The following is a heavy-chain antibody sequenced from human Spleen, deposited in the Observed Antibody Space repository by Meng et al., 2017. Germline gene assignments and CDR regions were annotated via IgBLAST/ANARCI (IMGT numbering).Heavy chain of an antibody. CDR2: INHSGST. J-gene: IGHJ4*02. CDR3: ARGPTTMAHDFDY. Sequence: QVHLKQWGAGLLKPSGTLSLTCVVSGGSFSDYYWSWIHQPPGKGLEWIGEINHSGSTNYNPSLESRATISVDTSQNNLSLKLSSVTAADSAVYYCARGPTTMAHDFDYWGQGTLVTVSS. CDR1: GGSFSDYY. D-gene: IGHD4-11*01. V-gene: IGHV4-34*01.